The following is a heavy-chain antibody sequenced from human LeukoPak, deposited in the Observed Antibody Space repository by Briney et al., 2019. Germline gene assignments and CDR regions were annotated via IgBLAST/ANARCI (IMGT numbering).Heavy chain of an antibody. CDR2: ISAYNGNT. J-gene: IGHJ4*02. CDR3: ARGGRSIGLLWFGELSFGDY. V-gene: IGHV1-18*01. Sequence: ASVKVSCKASGYSFTRYGIDWVRQAPGQGLEWMGWISAYNGNTNYAQKLQGRVTMTTDTSTSTAYMELRSLRSDDTAVYYCARGGRSIGLLWFGELSFGDYWGQGTLVTVSS. CDR1: GYSFTRYG. D-gene: IGHD3-10*01.